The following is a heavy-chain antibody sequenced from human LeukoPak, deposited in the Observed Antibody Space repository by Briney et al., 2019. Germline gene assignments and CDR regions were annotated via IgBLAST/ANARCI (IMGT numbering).Heavy chain of an antibody. D-gene: IGHD3-10*01. CDR3: ARRSGSGFGELLGYYYMDV. V-gene: IGHV3-7*01. CDR1: GFTFSSYW. Sequence: GGSLRLSCAASGFTFSSYWMSWVRQAPGKGLEWVANIKQDGSEKYYVDSVKGRFTISRDNAKNSLYLQMNSLRAEDTAVYYCARRSGSGFGELLGYYYMDVWGKGTTVTVSS. J-gene: IGHJ6*03. CDR2: IKQDGSEK.